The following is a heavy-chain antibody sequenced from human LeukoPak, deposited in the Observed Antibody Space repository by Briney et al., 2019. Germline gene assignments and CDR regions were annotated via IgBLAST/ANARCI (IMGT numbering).Heavy chain of an antibody. V-gene: IGHV3-21*01. J-gene: IGHJ4*02. CDR2: ISSSSSYI. Sequence: GGSLRLSCAASGFTFSSYSMNWVRQAPGKGLEWVSSISSSSSYIYYADSVKGRFTISRDNAKNSLYLQMNSLRAEDTAVYYCARGEQRGISWSGHPGTFDYWGQGTLVTVSS. CDR1: GFTFSSYS. D-gene: IGHD3-3*01. CDR3: ARGEQRGISWSGHPGTFDY.